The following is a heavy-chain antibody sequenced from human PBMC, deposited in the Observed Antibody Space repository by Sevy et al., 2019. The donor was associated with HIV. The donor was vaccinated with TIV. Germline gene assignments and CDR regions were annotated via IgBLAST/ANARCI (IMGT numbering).Heavy chain of an antibody. J-gene: IGHJ5*01. V-gene: IGHV3-48*01. CDR3: ARAGGDCYSKNECWFVS. CDR1: GFTFSAYS. CDR2: ISSSSGTI. Sequence: GESLKISCAASGFTFSAYSMNWVRQAPGKGLEWVSYISSSSGTIYYADSVKGQFTISRDNAKSSLYLQMNGLRAEDTAVYYCARAGGDCYSKNECWFVSWAHGTLVTVSS. D-gene: IGHD2-21*01.